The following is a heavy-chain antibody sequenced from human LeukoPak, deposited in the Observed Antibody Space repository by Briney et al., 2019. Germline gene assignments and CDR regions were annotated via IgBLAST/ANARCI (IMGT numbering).Heavy chain of an antibody. J-gene: IGHJ4*02. CDR1: GFTFSTYA. V-gene: IGHV3-30*04. CDR3: AKEGSSGWYAYFDY. CDR2: ISFDGVNT. Sequence: PGGSLRLSCAASGFTFSTYAIHWVRQAPGKGLEWVAVISFDGVNTFYADSVKGRFTVSRDNSKNTLYLQMNSLRAEDTAVYYCAKEGSSGWYAYFDYWGQGTLVTVSS. D-gene: IGHD6-19*01.